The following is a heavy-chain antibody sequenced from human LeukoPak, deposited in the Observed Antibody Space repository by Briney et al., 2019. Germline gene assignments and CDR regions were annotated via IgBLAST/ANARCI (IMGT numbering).Heavy chain of an antibody. Sequence: SETLSLTCTVSGGSISSSSYYWGWIRQPPGKGLEWIGSIYYSGSTYYNPSLKSRVTISVDTSKNQFSLKLSSVTAADTAVYYCARSYYYDGFDYSLGYWGQGTLVTVSS. CDR3: ARSYYYDGFDYSLGY. CDR2: IYYSGST. CDR1: GGSISSSSYY. D-gene: IGHD3-22*01. J-gene: IGHJ4*02. V-gene: IGHV4-39*01.